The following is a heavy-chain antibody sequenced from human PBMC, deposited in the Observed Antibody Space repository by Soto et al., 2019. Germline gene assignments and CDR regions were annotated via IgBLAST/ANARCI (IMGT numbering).Heavy chain of an antibody. J-gene: IGHJ6*02. V-gene: IGHV3-23*01. CDR2: ISGSGGST. D-gene: IGHD2-15*01. Sequence: GGSLRLSCAASGFTFSSYAMSWVRQAPGKGLEWVSAISGSGGSTYYADSVKGRFTISRDNSKNTLYLQMNSLRAEDTAVYYCAKLGPIGGIVLYGMDVWGQGTTVTV. CDR3: AKLGPIGGIVLYGMDV. CDR1: GFTFSSYA.